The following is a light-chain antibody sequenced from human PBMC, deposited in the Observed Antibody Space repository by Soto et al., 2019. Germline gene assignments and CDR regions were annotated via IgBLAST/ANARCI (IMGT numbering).Light chain of an antibody. J-gene: IGKJ4*01. CDR2: DAS. V-gene: IGKV3-11*01. Sequence: IVLMQSPATLSLSPGEGATLACSASHSVSSNLAWYQQNHVQAPRLLIFDASNRATGIPARFSGSGSGTDFILNISSLEPEDFAVYYCQQHSNWPLTLGGGTKV. CDR1: HSVSSN. CDR3: QQHSNWPLT.